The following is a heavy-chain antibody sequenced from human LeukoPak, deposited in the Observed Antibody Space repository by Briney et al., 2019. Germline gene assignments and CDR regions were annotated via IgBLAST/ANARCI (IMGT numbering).Heavy chain of an antibody. CDR2: ISYDGSNK. CDR1: GFTFSNYW. Sequence: QPGGSLRLSCAVSGFTFSNYWMNWVRQAPGKGLEWVAVISYDGSNKYYADSVKGRFTISRDNSKNTLYLQMNSLRAEDTAVYYCAKDGDYDFWSGYYDYWGQGTMVTVSS. J-gene: IGHJ4*02. CDR3: AKDGDYDFWSGYYDY. D-gene: IGHD3-3*01. V-gene: IGHV3-30*18.